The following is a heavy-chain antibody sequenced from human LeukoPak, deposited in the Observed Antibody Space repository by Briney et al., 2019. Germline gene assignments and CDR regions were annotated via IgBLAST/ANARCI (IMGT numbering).Heavy chain of an antibody. J-gene: IGHJ3*02. V-gene: IGHV3-30*19. CDR3: AKVRWQSVSIDAFDM. Sequence: GGSLRLSCAASGFTFSSYGMHWVRQAPGKGLEWVAVISYDGSNKHYAESVKGRFTISRDNFNNTMYLQMNSLRPEDTAVYYCAKVRWQSVSIDAFDMWGQGTLVTVSS. D-gene: IGHD5/OR15-5a*01. CDR1: GFTFSSYG. CDR2: ISYDGSNK.